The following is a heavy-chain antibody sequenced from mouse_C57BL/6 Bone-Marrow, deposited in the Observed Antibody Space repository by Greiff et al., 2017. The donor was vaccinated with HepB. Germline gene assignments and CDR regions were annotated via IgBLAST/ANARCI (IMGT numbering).Heavy chain of an antibody. Sequence: VQGVESGTELVKPGASVKLSCKASGYTFTSYWMHWVKQRPGQGLEWIGNINPSNGGTNYNEKFKSKATLTVDKSSSTAYMQLSSLTSEDSAVYYCARRDSNKDYAMDYWGQGTSVTVSS. CDR3: ARRDSNKDYAMDY. J-gene: IGHJ4*01. D-gene: IGHD2-5*01. CDR1: GYTFTSYW. V-gene: IGHV1-53*01. CDR2: INPSNGGT.